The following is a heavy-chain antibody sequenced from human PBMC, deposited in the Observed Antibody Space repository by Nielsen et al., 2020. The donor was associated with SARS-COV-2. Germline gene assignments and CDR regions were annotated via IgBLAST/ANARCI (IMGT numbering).Heavy chain of an antibody. Sequence: GESLKISYAASGFSFTSYSLNWVRQAPGKGLEWVVSITMSGGYMYYADSVRGRFTVSRDNAENSLYLQMNSLRDEDTAVYYCASASRLSTNCDAFDIWGQGTLVTVSS. J-gene: IGHJ3*02. CDR3: ASASRLSTNCDAFDI. CDR1: GFSFTSYS. V-gene: IGHV3-21*06. D-gene: IGHD2-2*01. CDR2: ITMSGGYM.